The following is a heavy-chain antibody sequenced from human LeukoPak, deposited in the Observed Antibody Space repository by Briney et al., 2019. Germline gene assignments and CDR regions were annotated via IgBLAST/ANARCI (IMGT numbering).Heavy chain of an antibody. Sequence: GGSLRLSCAASGFTFSSCWMTWVRQAPGKGLEWVANIKQDGNEKYYVDSVKGGFSISRDNAKNSVYLQMNSLRAEDTAVYYCARLMGERSLFDYWGQGVLVTVSS. CDR2: IKQDGNEK. J-gene: IGHJ4*02. D-gene: IGHD1-26*01. CDR1: GFTFSSCW. CDR3: ARLMGERSLFDY. V-gene: IGHV3-7*02.